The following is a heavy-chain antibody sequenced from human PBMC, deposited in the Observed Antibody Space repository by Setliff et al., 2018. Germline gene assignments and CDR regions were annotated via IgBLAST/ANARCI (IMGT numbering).Heavy chain of an antibody. Sequence: GGSLRLSCAASGFTFSDHYMDWVRQAPGKGLEWVGRSRNKGNSYSTEYAASVKGRFTISRDDSKNSLYLQMNSLKTEDTAVYYCTTDPSTTFGGVIGAAFDIWGQGTMVTVSS. CDR1: GFTFSDHY. CDR2: SRNKGNSYST. CDR3: TTDPSTTFGGVIGAAFDI. D-gene: IGHD3-16*01. J-gene: IGHJ3*02. V-gene: IGHV3-72*01.